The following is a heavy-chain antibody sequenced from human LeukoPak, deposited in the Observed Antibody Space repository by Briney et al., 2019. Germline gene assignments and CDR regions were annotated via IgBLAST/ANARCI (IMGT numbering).Heavy chain of an antibody. CDR1: GYTFTSRD. CDR3: ARVGDYGGNLNAFDI. J-gene: IGHJ3*02. CDR2: ISTNYGNT. V-gene: IGHV1-18*01. Sequence: ASVKVSCKASGYTFTSRDISWVRQAPGQGLEWMGWISTNYGNTNYAQKFQGRVTMTTDTSTSTAYTELRSLRSDDTAVYHCARVGDYGGNLNAFDIWGQGTMVTVSS. D-gene: IGHD4-23*01.